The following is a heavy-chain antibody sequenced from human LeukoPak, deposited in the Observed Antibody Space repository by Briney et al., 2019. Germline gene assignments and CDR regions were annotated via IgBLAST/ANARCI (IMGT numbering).Heavy chain of an antibody. CDR1: GFTFSSYG. D-gene: IGHD6-13*01. CDR3: AKYSSSSNYYYGMDV. CDR2: IWYDGSNK. V-gene: IGHV3-33*06. J-gene: IGHJ6*02. Sequence: GGSLRLSCAASGFTFSSYGMHWVRQAPGKGLEWVAVIWYDGSNKYYADSVKGRFTISRDNSKNTLHLQMNSLRAEDTAVYYCAKYSSSSNYYYGMDVWGQGTTVTVSS.